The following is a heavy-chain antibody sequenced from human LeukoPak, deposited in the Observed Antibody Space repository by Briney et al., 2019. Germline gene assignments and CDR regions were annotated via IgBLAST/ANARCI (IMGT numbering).Heavy chain of an antibody. D-gene: IGHD6-13*01. CDR3: ARLGIAAARIDY. Sequence: SVKVSCKASGGTFISYAISWVRQAPGQGLEWMAGIIPIFGTANYAQKFQGRVTITADESTSTAYMELSSLRSEDTAVYYCARLGIAAARIDYWGQGTLVTVSS. CDR2: IIPIFGTA. J-gene: IGHJ4*02. CDR1: GGTFISYA. V-gene: IGHV1-69*01.